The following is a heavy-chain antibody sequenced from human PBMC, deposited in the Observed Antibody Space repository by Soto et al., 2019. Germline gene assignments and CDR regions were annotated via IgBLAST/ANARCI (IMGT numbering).Heavy chain of an antibody. Sequence: TLSRTCTVSGGSINSGDYYWTWVRQPPGKGLEWIGNIFHSGSTYYTPSLQSRVTISLDTSKNHFSLKLSSVTPADTAVYYCARDRSYGSGTYSNFDSGMDVGGQGT. D-gene: IGHD3-10*01. CDR3: ARDRSYGSGTYSNFDSGMDV. J-gene: IGHJ6*01. CDR2: IFHSGST. V-gene: IGHV4-30-4*01. CDR1: GGSINSGDYY.